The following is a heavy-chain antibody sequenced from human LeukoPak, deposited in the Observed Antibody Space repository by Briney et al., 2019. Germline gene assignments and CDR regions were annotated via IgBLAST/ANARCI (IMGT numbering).Heavy chain of an antibody. J-gene: IGHJ3*02. CDR2: INQDGSEK. Sequence: GGSLRLSCAASRLTFTTYWMTWVRQAPGKGLEWVANINQDGSEKNYVDSVKGRFTISRDDSKNMLYLQMNSLKTEDTAVYYCTTPQKNPYYYDSSGYYYQHDWADAFDIWGQGTMVTVSS. CDR1: RLTFTTYW. CDR3: TTPQKNPYYYDSSGYYYQHDWADAFDI. D-gene: IGHD3-22*01. V-gene: IGHV3-7*03.